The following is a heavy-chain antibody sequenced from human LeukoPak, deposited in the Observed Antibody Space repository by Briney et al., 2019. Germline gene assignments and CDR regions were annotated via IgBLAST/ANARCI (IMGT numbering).Heavy chain of an antibody. D-gene: IGHD2-2*01. J-gene: IGHJ5*01. CDR3: AKDRHAPGRYCSSTSCFPFDS. CDR2: IQYDGSNE. V-gene: IGHV3-30*02. CDR1: GFTFSSYG. Sequence: PGGSLRLSCAASGFTFSSYGMHWVRQAPGKGLEWVAYIQYDGSNEQYAHSVKGRFTISRDNTKNTLYLQMNSLRAEDTAVYYCAKDRHAPGRYCSSTSCFPFDSWGQGTLVTVSS.